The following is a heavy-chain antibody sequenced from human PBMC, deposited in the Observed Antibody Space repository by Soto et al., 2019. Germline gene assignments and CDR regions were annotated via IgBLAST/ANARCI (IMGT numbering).Heavy chain of an antibody. J-gene: IGHJ5*02. CDR3: ARCSLVVVPAPGFDP. V-gene: IGHV4-31*03. CDR1: GAALNSGNYY. Sequence: PSETLSLTCSVSGAALNSGNYYWSWIRQVPGKGLEWIGHIYVTGAVDYNPSLRDRITISQDTSERQFSLNLRLVTAADTAVYYCARCSLVVVPAPGFDPWGRGTLVTVST. D-gene: IGHD2-2*01. CDR2: IYVTGAV.